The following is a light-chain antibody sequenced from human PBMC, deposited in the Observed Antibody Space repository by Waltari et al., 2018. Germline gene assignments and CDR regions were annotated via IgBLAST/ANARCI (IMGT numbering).Light chain of an antibody. CDR2: GAS. CDR3: QQYNNWPPT. J-gene: IGKJ1*01. Sequence: EIVMTQSPATLSVSPGERATLSCRASQSVSRSLAWYQRKPGQAPRLLIYGASTSATGIPVRFSGSGSGTEFTLTISSLQSEDFALYYCQQYNNWPPTFGQGTKVEIK. V-gene: IGKV3-15*01. CDR1: QSVSRS.